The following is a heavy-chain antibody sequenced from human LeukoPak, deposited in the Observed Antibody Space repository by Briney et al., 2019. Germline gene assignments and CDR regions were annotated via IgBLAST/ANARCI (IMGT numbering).Heavy chain of an antibody. D-gene: IGHD5-18*01. V-gene: IGHV3-15*01. CDR3: TTDRSDSDYGMDV. J-gene: IGHJ6*02. CDR2: IKSKTDGGTT. CDR1: GFTFSSHA. Sequence: GGSLRLSCAASGFTFSSHAMSWVRQAPGKGLEWVGRIKSKTDGGTTDYAAPVKGRFTISRDDSKNTLYLQMNSLKTEDTAVYYCTTDRSDSDYGMDVWGQGTTVTVSS.